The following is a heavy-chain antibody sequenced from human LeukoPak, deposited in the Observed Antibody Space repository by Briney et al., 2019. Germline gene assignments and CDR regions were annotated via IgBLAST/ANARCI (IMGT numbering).Heavy chain of an antibody. D-gene: IGHD3-3*01. Sequence: GGSLRLSCAASGFTFSDYYMSWIRQAPGKGLEWVSYISSSGSTIYYTDSVKGRFTISRDNAKNSLYLQMNSLRAEDTAVYYCARVRGFWSGSDAFDIWGQGTMVTVSS. V-gene: IGHV3-11*01. CDR3: ARVRGFWSGSDAFDI. CDR2: ISSSGSTI. CDR1: GFTFSDYY. J-gene: IGHJ3*02.